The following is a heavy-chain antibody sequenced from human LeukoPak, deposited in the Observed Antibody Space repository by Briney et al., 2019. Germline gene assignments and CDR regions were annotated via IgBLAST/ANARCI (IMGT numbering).Heavy chain of an antibody. CDR1: GNTFTGYY. V-gene: IGHV1-2*06. CDR2: INPNSGGT. Sequence: GASVKVSCKASGNTFTGYYMHWVRRAPGQGLEWMGRINPNSGGTNYAQKFQGRVTMTRDTSISTAYMELSRLRSDDTAVYYCARDRLFSYYDYVWGSENWFDPWGQGTLVTVSS. D-gene: IGHD3-16*01. CDR3: ARDRLFSYYDYVWGSENWFDP. J-gene: IGHJ5*02.